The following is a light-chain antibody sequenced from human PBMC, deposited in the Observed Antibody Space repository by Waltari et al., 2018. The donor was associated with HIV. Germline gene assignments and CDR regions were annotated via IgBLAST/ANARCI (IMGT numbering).Light chain of an antibody. J-gene: IGLJ3*02. CDR1: DSDFGLYNF. CDR3: ASFTGDDTLL. CDR2: DVD. V-gene: IGLV2-14*03. Sequence: SAVTQPASVSGLPGQSITISCTGGDSDFGLYNFVSWYQQHPGRVPRLILYDVDGRAPGISDGFSGSRSGPTASLNISRLRAEDEADYYCASFTGDDTLLFGGGTKVTVL.